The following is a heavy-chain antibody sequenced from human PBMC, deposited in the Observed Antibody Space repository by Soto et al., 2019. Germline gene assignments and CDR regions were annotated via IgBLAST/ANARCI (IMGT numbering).Heavy chain of an antibody. CDR3: ARDRGYKCYDY. CDR1: GFSFSNSW. D-gene: IGHD5-18*01. Sequence: EVQLVESGGDLVQPGGSLRLSCSASGFSFSNSWMTWVRQAPGKGLEWVANIDEVGNEKNIVGSVTGRFTIYRDNDKSSLSLQMNSLRVDDTTMYYFARDRGYKCYDYWGQGTVVTVSS. CDR2: IDEVGNEK. J-gene: IGHJ4*02. V-gene: IGHV3-7*05.